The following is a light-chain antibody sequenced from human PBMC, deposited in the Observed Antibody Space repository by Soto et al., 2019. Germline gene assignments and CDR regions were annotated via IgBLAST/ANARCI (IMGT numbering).Light chain of an antibody. CDR3: QQYDTVPLT. V-gene: IGKV1-33*01. CDR2: DAP. CDR1: QDISNF. J-gene: IGKJ4*01. Sequence: DIQMTQSPSSLSASVGDRVTITCQASQDISNFLNWYQQKPGEAPNLLIYDAPRLKTGVPSRFSGSASGTDFTFSITSLQPEDAGTYYCQQYDTVPLTFGGGTKVDIK.